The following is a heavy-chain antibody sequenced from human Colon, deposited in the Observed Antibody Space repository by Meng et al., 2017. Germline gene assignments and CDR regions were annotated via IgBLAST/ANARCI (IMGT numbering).Heavy chain of an antibody. CDR3: ARDRNLWQLDY. Sequence: VVSEGVLCEAGEYRWLACAVSEVTSRRIWRYWLRQDQGGGLVWVSRIVPDGSGATYADSVKGRFTISRDNAKNTVYLEMNSLRAEDTGVYYCARDRNLWQLDYWGQGTLVTVSS. D-gene: IGHD3-10*01. CDR1: EVTSRRIW. J-gene: IGHJ4*02. V-gene: IGHV3-74*03. CDR2: IVPDGSGA.